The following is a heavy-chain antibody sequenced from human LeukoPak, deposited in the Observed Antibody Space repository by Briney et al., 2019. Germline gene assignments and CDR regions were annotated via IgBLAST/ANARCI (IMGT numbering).Heavy chain of an antibody. CDR1: GFTFSSQG. Sequence: GGSLRLSCAASGFTFSSQGMTWVRQAPGKGLEWVSSISVSGAGTYYADSVKGRFTISRDNAKNSLYLQMNSLRAEDTAVYYCARDPLSSSSFDLWGQGTLVTVSS. CDR2: ISVSGAGT. J-gene: IGHJ4*02. V-gene: IGHV3-23*01. CDR3: ARDPLSSSSFDL. D-gene: IGHD6-13*01.